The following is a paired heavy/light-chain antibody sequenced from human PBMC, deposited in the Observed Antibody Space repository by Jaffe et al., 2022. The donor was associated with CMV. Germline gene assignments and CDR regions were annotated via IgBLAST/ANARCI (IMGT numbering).Light chain of an antibody. CDR3: MQGTHWPLT. V-gene: IGKV2-30*02. Sequence: DVVMTQSPLSLPVTLGQPASISCRSSQSLVHGDGNTYLNWFQQRPGQSPRRLIYKVSNRDSGVPDRFSGSGSGTDFTLKISRVEAEDVGVYYCMQGTHWPLTFGGGTKVEIK. CDR2: KVS. CDR1: QSLVHGDGNTY. J-gene: IGKJ4*01.
Heavy chain of an antibody. CDR1: GGTFSSYA. Sequence: QVQLVQSGAEVKKPGSSVKVTCKASGGTFSSYAISWVRQAPGQGLEWMGGIIPMFGTENYANYAQKFQGRVTITADGSTRTASMELSSLRYEDTAVYYCARGRTYKDFWRGQSGYNGMDVWGQGTTVTVSS. J-gene: IGHJ6*02. V-gene: IGHV1-69*01. CDR3: ARGRTYKDFWRGQSGYNGMDV. CDR2: IIPMFGTENYA. D-gene: IGHD3-3*01.